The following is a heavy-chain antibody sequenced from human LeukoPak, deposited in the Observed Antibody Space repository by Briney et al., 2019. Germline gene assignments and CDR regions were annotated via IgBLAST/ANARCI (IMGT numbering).Heavy chain of an antibody. Sequence: PSETLSLTCTVSGGSISSYYWSWIRQTPGKGLEWIGYFYYSGSTSNNPSLESRVTISVDTSKNQFSLKLRSVTAADTAVYYCARVPIVDGYWGNYFDYWGQGTLVTVSS. J-gene: IGHJ4*02. CDR2: FYYSGST. CDR1: GGSISSYY. D-gene: IGHD5-24*01. V-gene: IGHV4-59*01. CDR3: ARVPIVDGYWGNYFDY.